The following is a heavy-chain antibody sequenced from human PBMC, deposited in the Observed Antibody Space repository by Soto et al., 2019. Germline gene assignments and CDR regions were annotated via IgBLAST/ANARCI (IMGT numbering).Heavy chain of an antibody. D-gene: IGHD5-12*01. CDR1: GGSINSYY. V-gene: IGHV4-59*08. CDR3: AKTYSGYYFDY. CDR2: ISYSGRT. J-gene: IGHJ4*01. Sequence: QVQLQESGPGLVQPSETLSLSCTVSGGSINSYYWSWIRQPPGKGLEWIGYISYSGRTNYNPSLRSRVTISVDTSRNQFSLKLSSVTAADTAVYYCAKTYSGYYFDYWGQGTLVTVSS.